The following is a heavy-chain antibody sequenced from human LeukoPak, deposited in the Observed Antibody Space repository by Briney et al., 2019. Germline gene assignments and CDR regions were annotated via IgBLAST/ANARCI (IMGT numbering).Heavy chain of an antibody. J-gene: IGHJ3*02. CDR2: IYYSGST. CDR3: ARDGDYGDYRVAFDI. Sequence: SETLSLTCPVSGGSINNYYWSWIRQPPGKGLDWIGYIYYSGSTNYNPSLKSRVTISVDTYKNQLSLKLSSVTAADTAVYYCARDGDYGDYRVAFDIWGQGTMVTVSS. CDR1: GGSINNYY. D-gene: IGHD4-17*01. V-gene: IGHV4-59*01.